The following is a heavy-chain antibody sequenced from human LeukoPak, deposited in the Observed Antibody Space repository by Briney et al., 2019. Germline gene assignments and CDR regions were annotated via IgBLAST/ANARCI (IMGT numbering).Heavy chain of an antibody. Sequence: TGGSLRLSCAASGFTFSDYYMSWIRQAPGKGLEWVSYISSSGTTIYYADSVKGRFTISRDNAKNSLYLQMNSLRAEDTAVYYCAKGGPGGYYGSGSYYNLYFDYWGQGTLVTVSS. CDR2: ISSSGTTI. CDR3: AKGGPGGYYGSGSYYNLYFDY. CDR1: GFTFSDYY. D-gene: IGHD3-10*01. V-gene: IGHV3-11*01. J-gene: IGHJ4*02.